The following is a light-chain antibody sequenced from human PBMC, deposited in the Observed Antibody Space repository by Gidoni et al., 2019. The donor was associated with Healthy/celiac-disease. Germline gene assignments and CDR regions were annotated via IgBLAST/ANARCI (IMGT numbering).Light chain of an antibody. CDR1: QSVSSGY. J-gene: IGKJ4*01. CDR2: DAS. V-gene: IGKV3D-20*01. CDR3: QQYGSPRT. Sequence: IVLTHTPATLSLSPGERPTLSCGASQSVSSGYLPWYQQKPGLAPRLLIYDASSRATGIPDRFSGSGSGTDFTLTISGLEPEEFAVYYCQQYGSPRTFGGGTKVEIK.